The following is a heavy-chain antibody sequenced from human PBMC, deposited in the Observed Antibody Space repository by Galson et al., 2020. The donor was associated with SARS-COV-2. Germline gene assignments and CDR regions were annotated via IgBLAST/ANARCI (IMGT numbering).Heavy chain of an antibody. CDR1: GYTFTTYG. D-gene: IGHD4-17*01. Sequence: ASVKVSCKASGYTFTTYGIKWVRQAPGQGLEWMGWISAYNGNTNYAQKLQGRVTMTTDTSTSTAYMELRSLKSDDTAVYYCARGAGMTTVVSPKVYWGQGTLVTVSS. CDR3: ARGAGMTTVVSPKVY. V-gene: IGHV1-18*01. CDR2: ISAYNGNT. J-gene: IGHJ4*02.